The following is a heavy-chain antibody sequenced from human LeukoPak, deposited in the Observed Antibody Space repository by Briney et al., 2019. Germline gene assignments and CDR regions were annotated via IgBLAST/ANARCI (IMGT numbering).Heavy chain of an antibody. CDR2: IIPIFGTA. J-gene: IGHJ5*02. CDR1: GGTFSSYA. D-gene: IGHD3-22*01. V-gene: IGHV1-69*01. Sequence: SVKVSCRASGGTFSSYAISWVRQAPGQGLEWMGGIIPIFGTANYAQKFQGRVTITADESTSTAYMELSSLRSEDTAVYYCARDPLPTYYYENWFDPWGQGTLVTVSS. CDR3: ARDPLPTYYYENWFDP.